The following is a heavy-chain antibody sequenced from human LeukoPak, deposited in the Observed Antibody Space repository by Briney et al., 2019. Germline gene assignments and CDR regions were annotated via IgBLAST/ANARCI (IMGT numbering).Heavy chain of an antibody. J-gene: IGHJ5*01. CDR2: MCGTAGCT. CDR3: AKDRPNFHENSGHYYRRDGDS. V-gene: IGHV3-23*01. D-gene: IGHD3-22*01. CDR1: GLTFYMYA. Sequence: PAGSLRLSCQASGLTFYMYARSWVRQAPGKGLEWIASMCGTAGCTFYPDSVKGRFTISRDNSKNVLYLRMNSLTAEDTAIYYCAKDRPNFHENSGHYYRRDGDSWGQGTLVTVSS.